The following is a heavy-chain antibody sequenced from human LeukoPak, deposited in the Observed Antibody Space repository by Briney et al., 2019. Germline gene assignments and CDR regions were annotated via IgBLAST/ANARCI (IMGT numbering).Heavy chain of an antibody. J-gene: IGHJ6*02. D-gene: IGHD1-26*01. V-gene: IGHV4-59*01. CDR2: IYYNGNT. Sequence: SETLSLTCSVSDVSINSYYWNWIRRPPGKGLEWIGHIYYNGNTNYSPSLKSRVTMSVDTSKNLFSLKVSPVTAADTAVYYCARGRSNYYGMDVWGQGTTVTVSS. CDR3: ARGRSNYYGMDV. CDR1: DVSINSYY.